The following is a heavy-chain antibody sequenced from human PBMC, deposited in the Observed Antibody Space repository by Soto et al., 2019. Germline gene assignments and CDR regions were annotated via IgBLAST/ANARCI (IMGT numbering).Heavy chain of an antibody. CDR1: GFTLSSYA. Sequence: EVQLLESGGGLVQPGGSLRLSCAASGFTLSSYAMSWVRQAPGKGLEWVSIISGSDDSTYYADSVKGRFTISRDNSKNRLYLQMNSLRVEHTTIYYCAKNLLTPGIRVDSWGQGNRVPVSS. CDR2: ISGSDDST. J-gene: IGHJ4*02. CDR3: AKNLLTPGIRVDS. V-gene: IGHV3-23*01. D-gene: IGHD4-17*01.